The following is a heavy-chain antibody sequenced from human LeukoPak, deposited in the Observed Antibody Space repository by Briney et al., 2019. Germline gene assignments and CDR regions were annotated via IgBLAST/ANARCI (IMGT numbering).Heavy chain of an antibody. CDR3: ARTLYSSGWCPFDY. CDR2: IYHSGST. J-gene: IGHJ4*02. Sequence: SETLSLTCTVSGYSISSGYFWGWVRQPPGNGLEWIGNIYHSGSTYYNPSLKSRVTISVDTSKNQFSLKLSSVTAADTAVYYCARTLYSSGWCPFDYGGQGALVTVSS. D-gene: IGHD6-19*01. V-gene: IGHV4-38-2*02. CDR1: GYSISSGYF.